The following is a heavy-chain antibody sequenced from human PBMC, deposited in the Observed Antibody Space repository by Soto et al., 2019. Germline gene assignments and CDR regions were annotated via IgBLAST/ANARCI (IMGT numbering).Heavy chain of an antibody. CDR3: ARRGFGYCSGGTCGYAFDI. Sequence: EVQLVESGGGLVQPGGSLRLSCAASGFTSSSYAMHWVRQAPGKGLEYVSAVSTNGASTYYANSVKGRFTISRDNSNNTLYLQMGSLRAEDMAVYYCARRGFGYCSGGTCGYAFDIWGQGTMVTVSS. D-gene: IGHD2-15*01. J-gene: IGHJ3*02. CDR1: GFTSSSYA. CDR2: VSTNGAST. V-gene: IGHV3-64*01.